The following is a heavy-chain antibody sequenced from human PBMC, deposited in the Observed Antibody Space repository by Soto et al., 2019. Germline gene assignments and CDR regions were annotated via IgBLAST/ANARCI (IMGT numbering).Heavy chain of an antibody. Sequence: SETLSLTCTVSGGSISSYYWSRIRQPPGKGLEWIGYIYYSGSTNYNPSLKSRVTISVDTSKNQFSLKLSSVTAADTAVYYCARRVGSYYYFDYWGQGTLVTVSS. D-gene: IGHD1-26*01. CDR2: IYYSGST. CDR3: ARRVGSYYYFDY. V-gene: IGHV4-59*08. CDR1: GGSISSYY. J-gene: IGHJ4*02.